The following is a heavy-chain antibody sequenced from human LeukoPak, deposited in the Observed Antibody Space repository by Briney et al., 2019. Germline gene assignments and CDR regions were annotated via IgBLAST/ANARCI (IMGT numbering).Heavy chain of an antibody. CDR2: INPSGSST. CDR1: GYTFTSYY. D-gene: IGHD1-26*01. V-gene: IGHV1-46*01. J-gene: IGHJ5*02. Sequence: AASVKVSCKASGYTFTSYYMHWVRQAPGQGLEWMGLINPSGSSTSYAQKFQGRLSLTRDMSTSTDYMELSSLRSGDTAVYYCARDNSVGDTAWWFDPWGQGTLVTVSS. CDR3: ARDNSVGDTAWWFDP.